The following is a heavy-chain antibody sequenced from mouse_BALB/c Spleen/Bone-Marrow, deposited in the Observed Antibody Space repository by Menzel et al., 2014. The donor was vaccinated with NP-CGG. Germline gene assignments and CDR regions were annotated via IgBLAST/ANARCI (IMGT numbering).Heavy chain of an antibody. D-gene: IGHD1-2*01. J-gene: IGHJ2*01. CDR2: IDPANGNT. CDR3: ARVPLLRIRGLDY. CDR1: GFNIKDTY. Sequence: EVQLQQSGAELVKPGASVKLSCTASGFNIKDTYMHWVKQRPEQGLEWIGRIDPANGNTKYDPKFQGKATITADTSSNPAFLPLSSLASEDTAGHYLARVPLLRIRGLDYWGQGTTLTVSS. V-gene: IGHV14-3*02.